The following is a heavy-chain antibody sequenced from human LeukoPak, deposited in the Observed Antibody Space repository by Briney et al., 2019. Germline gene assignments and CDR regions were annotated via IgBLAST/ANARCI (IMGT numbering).Heavy chain of an antibody. CDR1: GFTFSDYY. V-gene: IGHV3-11*01. CDR3: ARDPTSIAARFYYFDY. J-gene: IGHJ4*02. D-gene: IGHD6-6*01. CDR2: ISSSGSTI. Sequence: GGSLRLSCAASGFTFSDYYMSWIRQAPGKGLEWVSYISSSGSTIYYADSVKGRFTISRDNAKNSLYLQMNSLRAEDTALYYCARDPTSIAARFYYFDYWGQGTLVTVSS.